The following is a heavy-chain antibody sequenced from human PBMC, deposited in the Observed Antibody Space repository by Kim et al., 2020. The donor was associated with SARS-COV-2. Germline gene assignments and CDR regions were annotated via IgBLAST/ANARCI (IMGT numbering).Heavy chain of an antibody. Sequence: SETLSLTCTVSGGSISSSSYYWGWIRQPPGKGLEWIGTIYYSGSTYYNPSLKSRVTISVDTSKNQCSLRLSSVTAADTAVYYCARDWDYSSSSPGDHWGQGTLVTVSS. CDR2: IYYSGST. V-gene: IGHV4-39*07. D-gene: IGHD6-13*01. CDR3: ARDWDYSSSSPGDH. J-gene: IGHJ4*02. CDR1: GGSISSSSYY.